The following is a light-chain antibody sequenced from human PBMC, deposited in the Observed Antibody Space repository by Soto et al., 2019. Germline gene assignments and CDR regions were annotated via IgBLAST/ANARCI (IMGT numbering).Light chain of an antibody. Sequence: QSVLTQPPSASGAPGQSVSISCSGSISNIGSNTVNWYQQLPGTAPRLLIYDNYKRPSRIPDRFSGSKSGTSATLVITGLQTGDEASYYCGTWDTSLSAGVIGGGTKVTVL. V-gene: IGLV1-51*01. CDR2: DNY. J-gene: IGLJ2*01. CDR3: GTWDTSLSAGV. CDR1: ISNIGSNT.